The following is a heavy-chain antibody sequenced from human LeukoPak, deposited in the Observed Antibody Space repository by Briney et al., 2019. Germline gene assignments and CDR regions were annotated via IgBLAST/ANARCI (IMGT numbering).Heavy chain of an antibody. Sequence: ASVKVSCKASGYTLTGYYMHWVRQAPGQGLEWMGWISAYNGNTNYAQKLQGRVTMTTDTSTSTAYMELRSLRSDDTAVYYCASQSGTNLGFDYWGQGTLVTVSS. CDR1: GYTLTGYY. CDR3: ASQSGTNLGFDY. CDR2: ISAYNGNT. D-gene: IGHD1-26*01. V-gene: IGHV1-18*04. J-gene: IGHJ4*02.